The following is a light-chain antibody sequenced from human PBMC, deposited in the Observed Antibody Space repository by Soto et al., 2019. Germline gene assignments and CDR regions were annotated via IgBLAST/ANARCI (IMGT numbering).Light chain of an antibody. CDR3: QQSYSTPLT. CDR1: QSISSY. Sequence: DIQMTQSPSSLSASVGDRVTITCRASQSISSYLNWYQQKPGKAPKLLIYAASSLQSGVPSRFSGSGSGTDLTLTLSSLQPEDFATYYSQQSYSTPLTFGGGTKVEIK. J-gene: IGKJ4*01. CDR2: AAS. V-gene: IGKV1-39*01.